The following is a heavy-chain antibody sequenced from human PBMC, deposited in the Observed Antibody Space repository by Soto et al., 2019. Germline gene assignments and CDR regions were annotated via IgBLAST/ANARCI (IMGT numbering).Heavy chain of an antibody. CDR2: IFYSGSA. D-gene: IGHD3-10*01. CDR3: ARVRNGLLWFGESSARFDP. V-gene: IGHV4-39*01. CDR1: GGSISSSSYY. J-gene: IGHJ5*02. Sequence: PSETLSLTCTVSGGSISSSSYYWGWIRQPPGKGLEWIGSIFYSGSAYYNPSLKSRVIISVDTSKDQFSLRVTSVTAADTAVYYCARVRNGLLWFGESSARFDPWGQATLVTISS.